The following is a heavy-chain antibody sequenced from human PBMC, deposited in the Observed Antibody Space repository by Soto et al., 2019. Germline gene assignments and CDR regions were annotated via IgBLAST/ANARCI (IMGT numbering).Heavy chain of an antibody. CDR1: GFTFDDYA. Sequence: GGSLRLSCAASGFTFDDYAMHWVRQAPGKGLEWVSGISWNSGSIGYADSVKGRFTISRDNAKNSLYLQMNSLRAEDTALYYCAKARKYSSSWFLDYWGQGTLVTVSS. CDR3: AKARKYSSSWFLDY. D-gene: IGHD6-13*01. J-gene: IGHJ4*02. V-gene: IGHV3-9*01. CDR2: ISWNSGSI.